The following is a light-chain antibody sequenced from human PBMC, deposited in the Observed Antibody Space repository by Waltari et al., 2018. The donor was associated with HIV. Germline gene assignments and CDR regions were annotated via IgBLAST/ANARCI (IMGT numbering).Light chain of an antibody. Sequence: EIALTHPAATLSASPGERATLSCRASQTVSTNLAWYQQKPGQAPRVLIYDAATRATGTPARFSGSGSGTDFTLTISSLQSEDFAVYFCQQYNNWPTTFGQGTKVEIK. CDR3: QQYNNWPTT. J-gene: IGKJ1*01. CDR2: DAA. CDR1: QTVSTN. V-gene: IGKV3-15*01.